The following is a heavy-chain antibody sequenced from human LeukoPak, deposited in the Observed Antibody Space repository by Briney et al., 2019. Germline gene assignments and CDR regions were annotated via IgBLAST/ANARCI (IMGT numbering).Heavy chain of an antibody. CDR3: ARNSLMVRGVIISY. J-gene: IGHJ4*02. D-gene: IGHD3-10*01. Sequence: GGSLRLSCAASGFTFSSYSMNWVRQAPGKGLEWVSYISSSSSTIYYADSVKGRFTISRDNAKNSLYLQMNSLRAEDTAVYYCARNSLMVRGVIISYWGQGTLVTVSS. CDR2: ISSSSSTI. CDR1: GFTFSSYS. V-gene: IGHV3-48*01.